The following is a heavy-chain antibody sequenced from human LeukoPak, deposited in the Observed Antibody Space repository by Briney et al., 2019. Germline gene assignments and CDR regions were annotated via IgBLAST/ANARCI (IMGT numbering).Heavy chain of an antibody. Sequence: SETLSLTCAVSGGSISSGGYSWSWIRQPPGKGLEWIGYIYYSGSTHYNPSLKSRVTISVDTSKNQFSLKLSSVTAADTAVYYCASAYDYVWGSYRFSGYFDYWGQGTLVTVSS. J-gene: IGHJ4*02. CDR2: IYYSGST. CDR3: ASAYDYVWGSYRFSGYFDY. V-gene: IGHV4-30-4*07. D-gene: IGHD3-16*02. CDR1: GGSISSGGYS.